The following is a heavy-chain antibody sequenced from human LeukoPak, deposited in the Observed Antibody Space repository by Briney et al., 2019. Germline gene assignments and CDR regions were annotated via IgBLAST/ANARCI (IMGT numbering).Heavy chain of an antibody. J-gene: IGHJ6*03. V-gene: IGHV1-46*01. CDR2: INPRGGGT. CDR1: GYTFTSSY. Sequence: GASVKVSCKASGYTFTSSYIHWVRQAPGQGLEWMGIINPRGGGTNFAQKFQGRVTMTRDTSTSTVYMEMSSLRSEDTAVYYCARVPYYYYYMDVWGTGTTVTVSS. CDR3: ARVPYYYYYMDV. D-gene: IGHD3-10*01.